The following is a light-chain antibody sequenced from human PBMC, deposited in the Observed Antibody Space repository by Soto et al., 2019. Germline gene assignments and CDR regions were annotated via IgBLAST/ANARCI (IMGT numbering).Light chain of an antibody. Sequence: EVVLTQSPGTLSLCPGERATLSCRASQSVSNNYFAWYQQKPGQAPRLLIFGSSDRDTGIPDRFSGSGSGTDFTLTISRLEPEDFAVYYCQQYGSSPPYTFGQGTKLEIK. CDR2: GSS. CDR3: QQYGSSPPYT. V-gene: IGKV3-20*01. J-gene: IGKJ2*01. CDR1: QSVSNNY.